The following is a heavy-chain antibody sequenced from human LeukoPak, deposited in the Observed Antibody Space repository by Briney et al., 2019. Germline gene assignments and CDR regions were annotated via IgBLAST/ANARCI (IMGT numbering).Heavy chain of an antibody. CDR2: INSDGSST. V-gene: IGHV3-74*01. CDR3: AREQLYGDYPDY. J-gene: IGHJ4*02. Sequence: PGGSLRLSCAASGFTFSSYWMHWVRQAPGKGLVWVSRINSDGSSTSYADSVKGRFTISRDNAKNTLYLQMNSLRAEDTAVYYCAREQLYGDYPDYWGQGTLVTVSS. D-gene: IGHD4-17*01. CDR1: GFTFSSYW.